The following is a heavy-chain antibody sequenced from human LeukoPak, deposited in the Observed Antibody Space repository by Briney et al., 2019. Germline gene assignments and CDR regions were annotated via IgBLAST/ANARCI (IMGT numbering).Heavy chain of an antibody. D-gene: IGHD4-23*01. CDR1: GGSISSGGYS. CDR3: ARGYGGNLNWFDP. Sequence: SQTLSLTCAVSGGSISSGGYSWSWIRQPPGKGLEWLGYIYHSGSTYYNPSLKSRVTISVDRSKNQFSLKLSSVTAADTAVYYCARGYGGNLNWFDPWGQGTLVTVSS. V-gene: IGHV4-30-2*01. CDR2: IYHSGST. J-gene: IGHJ5*02.